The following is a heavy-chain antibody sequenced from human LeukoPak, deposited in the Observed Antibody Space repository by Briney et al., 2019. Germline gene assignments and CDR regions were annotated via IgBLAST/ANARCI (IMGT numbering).Heavy chain of an antibody. CDR2: ISHAGST. CDR1: GYSISSGYY. V-gene: IGHV4-38-2*02. J-gene: IGHJ4*02. CDR3: ARILRGVIVTSFDY. D-gene: IGHD3-10*01. Sequence: PSETLSLTCTVSGYSISSGYYWGWIRQPPGKGLEWIGSISHAGSTDYSPSLKSRVTISLDTSKNQFSLKLRPVTAADTAVYYCARILRGVIVTSFDYWGQGILVTVSS.